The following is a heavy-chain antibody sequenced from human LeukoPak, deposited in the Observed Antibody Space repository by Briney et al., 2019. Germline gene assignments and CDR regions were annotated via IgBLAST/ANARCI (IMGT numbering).Heavy chain of an antibody. CDR3: ARGAPVRSGSRYYYYYMDV. CDR1: GGTFSSYA. Sequence: ASVKVSCKASGGTFSSYAISWVRQAPGQGLEWMGGIIPIFGTANYAQKFQGRVTITADESTSTAYMELSSLRSEDAAVYYCARGAPVRSGSRYYYYYMDVWGKGTTVTISS. D-gene: IGHD3-10*01. CDR2: IIPIFGTA. V-gene: IGHV1-69*13. J-gene: IGHJ6*03.